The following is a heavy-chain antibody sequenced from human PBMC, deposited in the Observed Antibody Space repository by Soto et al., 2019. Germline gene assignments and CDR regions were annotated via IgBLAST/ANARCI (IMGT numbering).Heavy chain of an antibody. Sequence: ASVKVSCKASGYTFTSYAMHWVRQAPGQRLEWMGWMNAGNGNTKYSQKFQGRDTITRDTSASTAYMEMSRLRPEDTAVQCGARRLKIGVIFGVVYLVGVALDIWGQRTMVTV. CDR3: ARRLKIGVIFGVVYLVGVALDI. V-gene: IGHV1-3*01. D-gene: IGHD3-3*01. CDR2: MNAGNGNT. J-gene: IGHJ3*02. CDR1: GYTFTSYA.